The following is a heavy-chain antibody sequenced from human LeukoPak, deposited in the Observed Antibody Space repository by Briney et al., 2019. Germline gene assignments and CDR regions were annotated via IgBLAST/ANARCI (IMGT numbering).Heavy chain of an antibody. CDR2: IYPGDSDT. V-gene: IGHV5-51*01. Sequence: GESLQISCKGSGYSFTSYWIGWVRQMPGKGLEWMGIIYPGDSDTRYSPSFQGQVTISADKSISTAYLQWSSLKASDTAMYYCARAAPFYDSSGYYYPDAFDIWGQGTMVTVSS. J-gene: IGHJ3*02. CDR1: GYSFTSYW. D-gene: IGHD3-22*01. CDR3: ARAAPFYDSSGYYYPDAFDI.